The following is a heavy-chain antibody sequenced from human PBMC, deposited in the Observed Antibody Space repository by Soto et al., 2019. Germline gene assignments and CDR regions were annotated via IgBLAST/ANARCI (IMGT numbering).Heavy chain of an antibody. J-gene: IGHJ4*02. CDR1: GFTFSTYA. D-gene: IGHD2-15*01. CDR2: INSGGGGT. V-gene: IGHV3-23*01. Sequence: GGSLRLSCASSGFTFSTYAMSWVRQAPGKGLEWVSSINSGGGGTFYSDSVKGRFTISRDNSKNTLYLQINSLRAEDTAVYYCAKRGTYYLDYWGQGALVTFSS. CDR3: AKRGTYYLDY.